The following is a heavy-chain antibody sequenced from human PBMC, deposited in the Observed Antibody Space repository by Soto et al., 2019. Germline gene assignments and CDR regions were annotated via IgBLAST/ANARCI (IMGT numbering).Heavy chain of an antibody. CDR1: GYTFSNYL. D-gene: IGHD3-10*01. V-gene: IGHV1-3*01. CDR2: INAGNGHT. J-gene: IGHJ4*02. CDR3: ASPSYGSGSYY. Sequence: QVQLVQSGAEVKKPGASVKVSCKASGYTFSNYLLHWVRQAPGQGLEWMGWINAGNGHTKYSQKFQGRVTFTRDTSATTAYIELSRLRSEDTAVYYCASPSYGSGSYYWGQGTLVTVSS.